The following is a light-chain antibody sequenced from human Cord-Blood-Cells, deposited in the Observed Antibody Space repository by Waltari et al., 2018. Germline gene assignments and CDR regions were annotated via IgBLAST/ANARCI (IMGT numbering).Light chain of an antibody. V-gene: IGKV1-8*01. CDR3: KQYYSYSRT. CDR1: PGISSY. J-gene: IGKJ1*01. CDR2: AAS. Sequence: AIRMTHSPSSLSASTGDRVTITRRASPGISSYLAWYQQKPGKAPKLLIYAASTLQSGVPSRFSGSGSGTDLTRTIRGLQSEEYATYYCKQYYSYSRTFGQGTKVEIK.